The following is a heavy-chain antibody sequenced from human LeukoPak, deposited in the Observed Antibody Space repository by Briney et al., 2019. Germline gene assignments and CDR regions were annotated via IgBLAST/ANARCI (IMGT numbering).Heavy chain of an antibody. J-gene: IGHJ4*02. V-gene: IGHV4-59*01. Sequence: SETLSLTCTVSGGSINSYYWSWIRQPPGKGLEWIGYIYYSGSTNYNPSLKSRVTISVDTSKNQFSLKLSSVTAADTAVYYCAARGGGDFDYWGQGTLVTVSS. CDR2: IYYSGST. CDR1: GGSINSYY. D-gene: IGHD3-16*01. CDR3: AARGGGDFDY.